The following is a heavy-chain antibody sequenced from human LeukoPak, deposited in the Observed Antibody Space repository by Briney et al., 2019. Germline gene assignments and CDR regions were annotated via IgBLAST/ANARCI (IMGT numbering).Heavy chain of an antibody. CDR2: ISYSGTP. Sequence: SETLSLTCTVSGGSISSSNYYWGWVRQPPGKGLEWIGSISYSGTPYYNPSLRSRATISRDTSKNQFSVNLNSVTAADTAVYYCARGLSRVFWGQGTLVTVSS. CDR1: GGSISSSNYY. J-gene: IGHJ4*02. D-gene: IGHD3-10*01. CDR3: ARGLSRVF. V-gene: IGHV4-39*07.